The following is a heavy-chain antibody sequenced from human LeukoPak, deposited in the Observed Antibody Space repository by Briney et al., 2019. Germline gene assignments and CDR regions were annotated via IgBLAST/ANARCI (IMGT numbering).Heavy chain of an antibody. Sequence: GGSLRLSCAGSGFTFSTYWMHWVRHAPGKGLVWVSRIHGVDGRTSYADSVKGRFTISRDNAKNTVYLQMNNLRAEDTALYYCARESTVGPIQTDAFDFWGQGTMVTVSS. D-gene: IGHD1-26*01. CDR3: ARESTVGPIQTDAFDF. CDR1: GFTFSTYW. J-gene: IGHJ3*01. CDR2: IHGVDGRT. V-gene: IGHV3-74*01.